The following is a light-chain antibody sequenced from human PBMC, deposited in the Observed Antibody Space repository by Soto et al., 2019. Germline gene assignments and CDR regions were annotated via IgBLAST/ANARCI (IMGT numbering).Light chain of an antibody. CDR2: DVT. J-gene: IGLJ1*01. Sequence: QSVLTQPRSVSGSPGQSVAISCTGTSSDVGSFNYVSWYQQHPDKAHKLMIYDVTKRPSGVPDRFSGSKSGNTASLTISGLQAEDEADYYCCSYAGSPYGFGTGTKVTVL. V-gene: IGLV2-11*01. CDR3: CSYAGSPYG. CDR1: SSDVGSFNY.